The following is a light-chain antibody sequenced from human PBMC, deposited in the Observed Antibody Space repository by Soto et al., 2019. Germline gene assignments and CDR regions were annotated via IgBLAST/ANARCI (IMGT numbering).Light chain of an antibody. CDR2: GVS. J-gene: IGKJ2*01. CDR1: QGVSSK. V-gene: IGKV3-15*01. CDR3: QQYNNWPHT. Sequence: EIVMTQSPATLSVSPGERATLSCRASQGVSSKLAWFQQKPGQAPSLLIYGVSTRATGVPVRFSGSGSGTEFTLTVNSLQSEDFAVYYCQQYNNWPHTFGQGTKVDIK.